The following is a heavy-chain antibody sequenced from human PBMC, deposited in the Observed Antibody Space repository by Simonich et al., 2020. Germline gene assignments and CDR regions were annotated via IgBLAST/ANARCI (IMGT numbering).Heavy chain of an antibody. D-gene: IGHD6-13*01. J-gene: IGHJ4*02. V-gene: IGHV4-38-2*01. CDR2: IYHSGST. Sequence: QVQLQESGPGLVKPSETLSLTCAVSGYSISSGYYWGWIRQPPGKGLEWIGSIYHSGSTYYNPSLKSRVTISVDTSKNQVSLKLSSVTAADTAVYYCARATRIAAAGYFDYWGQGTLVTVSS. CDR1: GYSISSGYY. CDR3: ARATRIAAAGYFDY.